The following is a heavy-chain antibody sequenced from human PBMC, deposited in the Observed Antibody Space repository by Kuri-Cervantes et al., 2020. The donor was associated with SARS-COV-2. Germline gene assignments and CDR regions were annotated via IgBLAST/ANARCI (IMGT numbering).Heavy chain of an antibody. Sequence: GESLKISCAASGFTFSNYAMHWVRQAPGKGLEWIAVILHDGGRKYYADSVKGRFTISRDNSKNTLYLHMNSLRAEDTAVYYCADGRLLRYLHFQYWGQGTLVTVSS. D-gene: IGHD3-9*01. CDR3: ADGRLLRYLHFQY. CDR2: ILHDGGRK. CDR1: GFTFSNYA. V-gene: IGHV3-30*04. J-gene: IGHJ1*01.